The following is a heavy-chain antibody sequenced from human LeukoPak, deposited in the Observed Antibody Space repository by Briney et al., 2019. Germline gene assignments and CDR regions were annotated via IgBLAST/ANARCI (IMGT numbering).Heavy chain of an antibody. V-gene: IGHV4-59*01. CDR2: IYYSGST. D-gene: IGHD6-13*01. J-gene: IGHJ4*02. Sequence: SETLSLTCTVSGGSISSYYWSWIRRPSGKGLEWIGYIYYSGSTNYNPSLKSRVTISVDTSKNQFSLKLSSVTAADTAVYYCARGDSSSWIRSYYFDYWGQGTLVTVSS. CDR3: ARGDSSSWIRSYYFDY. CDR1: GGSISSYY.